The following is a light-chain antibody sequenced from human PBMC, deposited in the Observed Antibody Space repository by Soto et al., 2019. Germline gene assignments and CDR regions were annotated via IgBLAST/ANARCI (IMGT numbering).Light chain of an antibody. CDR1: QSLLHSDGYNY. CDR2: LTS. CDR3: MQGLQTLPT. V-gene: IGKV2-28*01. J-gene: IGKJ3*01. Sequence: DIVMTQSPLSLPVTPGEPASISCRSSQSLLHSDGYNYLDWYLQKPGQSPQLLIYLTSKRASGVPDRISGSGSGTDFILKISRVEAEEVGVYYCMQGLQTLPTFGPGTKVHIK.